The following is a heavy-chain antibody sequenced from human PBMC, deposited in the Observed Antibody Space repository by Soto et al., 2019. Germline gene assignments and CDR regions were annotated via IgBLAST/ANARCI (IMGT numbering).Heavy chain of an antibody. CDR2: IYYSGST. Sequence: SETLSLTCTVSGGSISSGGYYWSWIRQHPGKGLEWIGYIYYSGSTYYNPSLKSRVTISVDTSKNQFSLKLSSVTAADTAVYYCARDIVLDTPMVDWFDPWGQGTLVTVSS. V-gene: IGHV4-31*03. D-gene: IGHD5-18*01. CDR3: ARDIVLDTPMVDWFDP. CDR1: GGSISSGGYY. J-gene: IGHJ5*02.